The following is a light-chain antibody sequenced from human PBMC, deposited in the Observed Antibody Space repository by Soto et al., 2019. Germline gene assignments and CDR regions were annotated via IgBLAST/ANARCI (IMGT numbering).Light chain of an antibody. CDR3: ASYASSNTVL. CDR2: DVS. J-gene: IGLJ2*01. Sequence: QLVLTQPASVSGSPGQSITISCTGTSSDIGGYNYFSWYQQHPGKAPKLMIYDVSDRPSGVSNRFSGSKSGNTASLTISGLQAEDEADYYCASYASSNTVLFGGGTKLTVL. V-gene: IGLV2-14*03. CDR1: SSDIGGYNY.